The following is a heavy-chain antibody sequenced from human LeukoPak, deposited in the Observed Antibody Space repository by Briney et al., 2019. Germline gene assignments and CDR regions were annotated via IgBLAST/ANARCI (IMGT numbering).Heavy chain of an antibody. CDR2: IYYSGST. CDR3: AREAYDSSGNWFDP. D-gene: IGHD3-22*01. V-gene: IGHV4-59*01. CDR1: GGSIGSYY. Sequence: PSETLSLTCTVSGGSIGSYYWSWIRQPPGKGLEWIGYIYYSGSTNYNPSLKSRVTISVDTSKNQFSLKLSSVTAADTAVYYCAREAYDSSGNWFDPWGQGTLVTVSS. J-gene: IGHJ5*02.